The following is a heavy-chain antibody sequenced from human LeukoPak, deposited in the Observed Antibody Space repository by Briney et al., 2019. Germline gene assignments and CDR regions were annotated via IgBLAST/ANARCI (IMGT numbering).Heavy chain of an antibody. V-gene: IGHV4-59*12. CDR2: IYYSGST. CDR3: ARVPLVGATYFDY. Sequence: SETLSLTCTGSGGSISSYYWSWIRQPPGKGLEWIGYIYYSGSTYYNPSLKSRVAISLDTSKNQFSLKLSSVTAADTAVYYCARVPLVGATYFDYWGQGTLVTVSS. J-gene: IGHJ4*02. D-gene: IGHD1-26*01. CDR1: GGSISSYY.